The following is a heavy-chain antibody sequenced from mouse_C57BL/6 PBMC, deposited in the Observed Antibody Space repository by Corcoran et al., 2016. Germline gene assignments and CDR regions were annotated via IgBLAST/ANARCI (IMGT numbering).Heavy chain of an antibody. D-gene: IGHD1-1*01. CDR3: ARSSGSSYPYYAMDY. J-gene: IGHJ4*01. CDR2: INTYSGVP. CDR1: GYTFTTYG. Sequence: QIQLVQSGPELKKPGETVKISCKASGYTFTTYGMSWVKQAPGKGLKWMGWINTYSGVPTYADDFKGRFAFSLETSASTAYLQINNLKNEDTATYFCARSSGSSYPYYAMDYWGQGTSVTVSS. V-gene: IGHV9-3*01.